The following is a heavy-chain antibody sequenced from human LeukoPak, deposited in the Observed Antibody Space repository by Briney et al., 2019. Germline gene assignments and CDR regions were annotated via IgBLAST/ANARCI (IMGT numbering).Heavy chain of an antibody. Sequence: GGSLRLSCAASGFTFSSYWMTWVRQAPGKGLEWVANIKQDGSDKYYMDPVRGRFTISRDNAKNSLYLQMNSLRVEDTAVYYCARDVEMYSSTWSDAFDIWGQGTMVTVSS. CDR2: IKQDGSDK. J-gene: IGHJ3*02. D-gene: IGHD6-13*01. V-gene: IGHV3-7*01. CDR3: ARDVEMYSSTWSDAFDI. CDR1: GFTFSSYW.